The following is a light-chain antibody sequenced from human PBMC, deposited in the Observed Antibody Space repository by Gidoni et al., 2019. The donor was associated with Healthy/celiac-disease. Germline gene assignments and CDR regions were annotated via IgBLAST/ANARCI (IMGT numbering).Light chain of an antibody. V-gene: IGKV1-27*01. CDR2: AAS. Sequence: DIQMTQSPSSLSASVGDRVTITCRASQDISNYLAWYQQKPGKVPKLLSYAASTLQSGVPSRFSGSGSGTDSTLTISSLQPEDVATYYCQKYNSARTFGQGTKVEIK. J-gene: IGKJ1*01. CDR3: QKYNSART. CDR1: QDISNY.